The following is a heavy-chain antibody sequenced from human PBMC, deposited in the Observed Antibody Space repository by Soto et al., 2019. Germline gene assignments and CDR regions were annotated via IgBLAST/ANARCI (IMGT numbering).Heavy chain of an antibody. Sequence: EASVKVSCKASGYTFTTYDISWVRQAPGQRLEWMGWINAGNGNTKYSQKFQGRVTITRDTSASTAYMELSSLRSEDTAVYYCARGYDFWSGPQDPWGQGTLVTVS. CDR2: INAGNGNT. D-gene: IGHD3-3*01. CDR3: ARGYDFWSGPQDP. V-gene: IGHV1-3*01. CDR1: GYTFTTYD. J-gene: IGHJ5*02.